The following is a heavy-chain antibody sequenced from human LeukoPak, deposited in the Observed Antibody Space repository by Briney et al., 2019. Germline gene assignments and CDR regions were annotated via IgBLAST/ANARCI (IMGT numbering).Heavy chain of an antibody. J-gene: IGHJ4*02. Sequence: GGSLRLSCAASGFTFSSYGMHWVRQAPGKGLEWVAFIRYDGSNKYYADSVKGRFTISRDNSKNTLYLQMNSLRAEDTAVYYCAKVGVEMATIKGYDYRGQGTLVTVSS. D-gene: IGHD5-24*01. CDR2: IRYDGSNK. CDR1: GFTFSSYG. CDR3: AKVGVEMATIKGYDY. V-gene: IGHV3-30*02.